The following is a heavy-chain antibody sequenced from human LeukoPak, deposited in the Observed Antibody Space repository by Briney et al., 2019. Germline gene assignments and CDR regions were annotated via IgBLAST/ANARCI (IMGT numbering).Heavy chain of an antibody. J-gene: IGHJ5*02. V-gene: IGHV3-30*18. Sequence: PGGSLRLSCAASGFTFSSYGMHWVRQAPGKGLEWVAVISYDGSNKYYADSVKGRFTISRDNSKNTPYLQMNSLRAEDTAVYYCAKDPKIYSYGVNWFDPWGQGTLVTVSS. D-gene: IGHD5-18*01. CDR2: ISYDGSNK. CDR3: AKDPKIYSYGVNWFDP. CDR1: GFTFSSYG.